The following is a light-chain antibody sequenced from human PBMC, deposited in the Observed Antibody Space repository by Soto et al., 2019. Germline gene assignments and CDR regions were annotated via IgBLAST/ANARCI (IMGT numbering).Light chain of an antibody. CDR2: AAY. V-gene: IGKV1-17*01. Sequence: SVGDRVAITCRASQGIRNDLGWLQQKPGKAPKRLIYAAYSLQSGVTSRFNGSGSGTEFTITISSLQPEDFETYYCLLHNNFPRTVGPGTQVDIK. CDR3: LLHNNFPRT. J-gene: IGKJ3*01. CDR1: QGIRND.